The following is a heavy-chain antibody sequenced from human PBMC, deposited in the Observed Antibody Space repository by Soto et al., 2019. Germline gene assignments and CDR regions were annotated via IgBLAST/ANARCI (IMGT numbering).Heavy chain of an antibody. CDR2: IYHSGST. V-gene: IGHV4-4*02. Sequence: QVQLQESGPGLVKLSGTLSLTCAVSGGSINSSHWWSWVRQPPGKGLEWIGDIYHSGSTNYNPSLMSRVTLPIDKAKNHFSLKLTSVTAADTAVYYCARVDGQWGQGTLVTVSS. CDR3: ARVDGQ. CDR1: GGSINSSHW. J-gene: IGHJ4*02.